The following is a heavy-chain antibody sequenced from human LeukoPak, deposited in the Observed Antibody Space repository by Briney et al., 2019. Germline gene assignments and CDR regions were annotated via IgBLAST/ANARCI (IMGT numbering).Heavy chain of an antibody. CDR1: GFTFSSYS. CDR2: ISSSSSYI. V-gene: IGHV3-21*01. J-gene: IGHJ4*02. CDR3: ARGGSSRGIDY. D-gene: IGHD6-13*01. Sequence: PGGSLRLSCAASGFTFSSYSMNWVRRAPGKGLEWVSSISSSSSYIYYADSVEGRFTISRGNAKNSLYLQMNSLRAEDTAVYYCARGGSSRGIDYWGQGTLVTVSS.